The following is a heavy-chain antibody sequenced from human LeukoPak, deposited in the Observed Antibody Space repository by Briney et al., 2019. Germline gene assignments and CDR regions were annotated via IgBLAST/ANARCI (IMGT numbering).Heavy chain of an antibody. CDR1: GGTFSRYA. D-gene: IGHD3-3*01. CDR2: IIPFFGTA. V-gene: IGHV1-69*05. Sequence: SVKVSCKASGGTFSRYAISWVRQAPGQGLEGMGRIIPFFGTANYAQKFQGRVTIATDESTSTAYMELSSLRSEDTAVYYCAREDYDFWSGYSVNWFDPWGQGTLVTVSS. CDR3: AREDYDFWSGYSVNWFDP. J-gene: IGHJ5*01.